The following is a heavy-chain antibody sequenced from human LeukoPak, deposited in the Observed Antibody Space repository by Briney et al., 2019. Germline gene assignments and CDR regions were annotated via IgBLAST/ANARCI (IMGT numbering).Heavy chain of an antibody. CDR2: ISGSGGST. CDR3: AKELFGEGTIDY. J-gene: IGHJ4*02. D-gene: IGHD2-21*01. V-gene: IGHV3-23*01. CDR1: GFTFSSYA. Sequence: QPGGSLRLSCAASGFTFSSYAMSWVRQAPGKGLEWVSGISGSGGSTNYADSVKGRFTISRDNAKNSLYLQMNSLRAEDTALYYCAKELFGEGTIDYWGQGTLVTVSS.